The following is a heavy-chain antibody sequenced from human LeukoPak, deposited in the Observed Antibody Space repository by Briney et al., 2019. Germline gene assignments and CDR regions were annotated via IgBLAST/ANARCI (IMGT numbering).Heavy chain of an antibody. Sequence: PSETLSLTCTVSGYSISSGHYWGWIRQPPGKGLEWIGEINHSGSTNYNPSLKSRVTISVDTSKNQFSLKLSSVTAADTAVYYCARTRYYYNSRSYGAPYYFDYWGQGTLVTVSS. J-gene: IGHJ4*02. D-gene: IGHD3-10*01. CDR2: INHSGST. V-gene: IGHV4-38-2*02. CDR3: ARTRYYYNSRSYGAPYYFDY. CDR1: GYSISSGHY.